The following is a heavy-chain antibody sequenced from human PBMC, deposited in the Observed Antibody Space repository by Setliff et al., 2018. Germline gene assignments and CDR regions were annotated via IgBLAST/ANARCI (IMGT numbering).Heavy chain of an antibody. CDR1: GFSFSSYA. Sequence: GGSLRLSCAASGFSFSSYAMSWVRQAPGKGLEWVSTIIGSGISTYYADSVQGRVTISRDNHKNTLHLQMNSLRVEDTAIYYCAKSPHDFWSGRVFFDNWGQGTLVTVSS. CDR3: AKSPHDFWSGRVFFDN. D-gene: IGHD3-3*01. V-gene: IGHV3-23*01. J-gene: IGHJ4*02. CDR2: IIGSGIST.